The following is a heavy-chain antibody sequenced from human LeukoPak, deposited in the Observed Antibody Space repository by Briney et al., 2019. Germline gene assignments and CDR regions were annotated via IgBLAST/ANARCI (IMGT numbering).Heavy chain of an antibody. Sequence: WGTLRLSGAASGFSGSSNYVSWVRQAPGKGLKWVSALYSGGTTYYADSVKSRFTISRDNSKNTLYLQMNSLRVEDTAVYYCARQVGAITLFEHWGQGTLVTVSS. D-gene: IGHD1-26*01. J-gene: IGHJ4*02. CDR2: LYSGGTT. CDR3: ARQVGAITLFEH. CDR1: GFSGSSNY. V-gene: IGHV3-53*01.